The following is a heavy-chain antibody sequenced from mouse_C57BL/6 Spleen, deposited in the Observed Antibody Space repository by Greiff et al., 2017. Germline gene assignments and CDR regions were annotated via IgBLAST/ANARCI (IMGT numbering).Heavy chain of an antibody. V-gene: IGHV5-4*01. CDR2: ISDGGSYT. CDR1: GFTFSSYA. D-gene: IGHD3-1*01. J-gene: IGHJ2*01. CDR3: ARDRDSFDY. Sequence: EVQVVESGGGLVKPGGSLKLSCAASGFTFSSYAMSWVRQTPEKRLEWVATISDGGSYTYYPDNVKGRFTISRDNAKNNLYLQMSHLKSEDTAMYYCARDRDSFDYWGQGTTLTVSS.